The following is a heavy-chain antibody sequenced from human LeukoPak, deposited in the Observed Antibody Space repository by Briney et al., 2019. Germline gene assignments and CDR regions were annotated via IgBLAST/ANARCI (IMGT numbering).Heavy chain of an antibody. Sequence: GASVKVSCKASGGTFSSYAISWVRQAPGQGLEWMGGIIPIFGTANYAQKFQGRVTITGDESTSTAYMELSSLRSEDTAVYYCATDDFWSGYGANYYGMDVWGQGSTVTVSS. CDR3: ATDDFWSGYGANYYGMDV. CDR1: GGTFSSYA. J-gene: IGHJ6*02. D-gene: IGHD3-3*01. V-gene: IGHV1-69*13. CDR2: IIPIFGTA.